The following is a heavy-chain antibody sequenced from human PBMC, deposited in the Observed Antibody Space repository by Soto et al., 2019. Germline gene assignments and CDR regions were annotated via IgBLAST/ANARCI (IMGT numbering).Heavy chain of an antibody. D-gene: IGHD3-16*01. CDR3: VPRKGDPFT. Sequence: GGVLGLPWGASGFAFSTHGMNCARPAPRTGLAWVSRITPSGDTTYYADSVKGRFTISRDNSKNTLSLQMNSLRVEDSAVYYCVPRKGDPFTWGPGTLVTVSS. V-gene: IGHV3-23*01. CDR2: ITPSGDTT. J-gene: IGHJ4*02. CDR1: GFAFSTHG.